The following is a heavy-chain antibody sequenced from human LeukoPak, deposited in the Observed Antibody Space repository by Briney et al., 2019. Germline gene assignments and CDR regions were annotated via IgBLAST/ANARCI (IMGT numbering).Heavy chain of an antibody. CDR3: ARDRGFY. Sequence: PGRSLRLSCAASGFTFNNYGMHWVRQAPGKGLEWVAVIWYDGSNKYYADSVKGRFTISRANSKNTLYLQMNSLRAEDTAVYYCARDRGFYWGQGTLVTVSS. J-gene: IGHJ4*02. CDR2: IWYDGSNK. CDR1: GFTFNNYG. V-gene: IGHV3-33*01. D-gene: IGHD2-15*01.